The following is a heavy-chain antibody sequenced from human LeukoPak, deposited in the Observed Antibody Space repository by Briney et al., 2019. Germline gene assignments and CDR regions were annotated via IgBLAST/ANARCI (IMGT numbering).Heavy chain of an antibody. Sequence: SETLSLTCSVSGGSISSYYWSWIRQPPGKGLEWIGYIYYSGSTNYNPSLKSRVTISVDTSKNQFSLKLSSVTAADTAVYYCARDRGGIAAAGIDYWGQGTLVTVSS. CDR3: ARDRGGIAAAGIDY. D-gene: IGHD6-13*01. CDR2: IYYSGST. J-gene: IGHJ4*02. V-gene: IGHV4-59*01. CDR1: GGSISSYY.